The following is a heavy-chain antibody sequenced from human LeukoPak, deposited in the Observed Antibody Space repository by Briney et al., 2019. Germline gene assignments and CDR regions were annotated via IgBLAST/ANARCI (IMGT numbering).Heavy chain of an antibody. CDR1: RYTFTSYY. J-gene: IGHJ4*02. CDR3: AGVAYCGGDCLYYFDY. CDR2: IIPIFGTA. D-gene: IGHD2-21*02. V-gene: IGHV1-69*13. Sequence: GASVKVSCKASRYTFTSYYMDWVRQAPGPGLEWMGGIIPIFGTANYAQKFQGRVTITADESTSTAYMELSSLRSEDTAVYYCAGVAYCGGDCLYYFDYWGQGTLVTVSS.